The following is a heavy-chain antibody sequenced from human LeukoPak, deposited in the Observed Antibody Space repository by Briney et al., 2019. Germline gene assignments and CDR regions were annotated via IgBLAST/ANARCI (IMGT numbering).Heavy chain of an antibody. CDR3: ARRGDYKEDAFDI. CDR2: IYYSGST. V-gene: IGHV4-30-4*01. Sequence: SETLSLTCTVSGGSISSGDYYWSWIRQPPGKGLGWIGYIYYSGSTYYNPSLKSRVTISVDTSKNQFSLKLSSVTAADTAVYYCARRGDYKEDAFDIWGQGTMVTVSS. J-gene: IGHJ3*02. CDR1: GGSISSGDYY. D-gene: IGHD4-17*01.